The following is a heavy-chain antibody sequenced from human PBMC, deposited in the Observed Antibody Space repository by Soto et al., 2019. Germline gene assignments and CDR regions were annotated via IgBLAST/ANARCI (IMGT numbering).Heavy chain of an antibody. CDR1: GGSYSGYY. CDR3: GRGDCYECCAVEV. V-gene: IGHV4-34*01. CDR2: TNHSGST. Sequence: PSETLSLTRAFYGGSYSGYYRRWIRQPPGKGLDWIGETNHSGSTNYTPSLRSRVTISVATSKTQFSLKLSAVTAADTAEYYCGRGDCYECCAVEVWGQGTMVTVPS. J-gene: IGHJ3*01. D-gene: IGHD2-21*01.